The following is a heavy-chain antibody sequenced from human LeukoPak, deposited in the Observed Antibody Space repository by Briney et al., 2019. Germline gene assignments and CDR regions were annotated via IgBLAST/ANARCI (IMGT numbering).Heavy chain of an antibody. Sequence: PGGSLRLSCAASGFTFSSYAMHWVRQAPGKGLEWVAVISYDGSNKYYADSVKGRFTISRDNSKNTLYLQMNSLRAEDTAVYYCNVWAAGNFDYWGQGTLVTVSS. CDR3: NVWAAGNFDY. CDR1: GFTFSSYA. D-gene: IGHD6-13*01. CDR2: ISYDGSNK. V-gene: IGHV3-30-3*01. J-gene: IGHJ4*02.